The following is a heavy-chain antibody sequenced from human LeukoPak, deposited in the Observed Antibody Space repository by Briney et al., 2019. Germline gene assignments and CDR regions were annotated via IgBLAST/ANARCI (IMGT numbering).Heavy chain of an antibody. V-gene: IGHV3-23*01. CDR3: AKSYGSGSYPGGY. CDR1: GFTFSSYA. D-gene: IGHD3-10*01. Sequence: GGSLRLSCAASGFTFSSYAMSWVRQAPGKGLEWVSGISGSGGSTFYADSVKGRFTIYRDNSKNTLYLQMNTQRAEDTAVYYCAKSYGSGSYPGGYWGQGTLVTVAS. CDR2: ISGSGGST. J-gene: IGHJ4*02.